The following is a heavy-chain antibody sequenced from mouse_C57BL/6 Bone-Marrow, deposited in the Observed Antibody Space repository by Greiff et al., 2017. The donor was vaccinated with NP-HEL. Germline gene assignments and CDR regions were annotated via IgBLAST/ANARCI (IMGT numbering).Heavy chain of an antibody. CDR3: ALEVVAPMDY. CDR1: GFSLTSYG. V-gene: IGHV2-6*01. CDR2: IWGVGST. D-gene: IGHD1-1*01. Sequence: VKLVESGPGLVAPSQSLSITCTVSGFSLTSYGVDWVRQSPGKGLEWLGVIWGVGSTNYNSALKSRLSISKDNSKSQVFLKMNSLQTDDTAMYYCALEVVAPMDYWGQGTSVTVSS. J-gene: IGHJ4*01.